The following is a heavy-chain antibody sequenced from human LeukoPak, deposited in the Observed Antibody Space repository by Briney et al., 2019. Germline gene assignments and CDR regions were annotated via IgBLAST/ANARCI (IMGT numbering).Heavy chain of an antibody. CDR1: GGSISSGGYY. J-gene: IGHJ4*02. Sequence: SETLSLTCTVSGGSISSGGYYWSWIRQHPGKGLEWIGYIYYSRSTYYNPSLQSRVTISVDTSKNQFSLKLRSVTAADTAVYYCARGDVEMATIFGYWGQGTLVTVSS. CDR3: ARGDVEMATIFGY. V-gene: IGHV4-31*03. CDR2: IYYSRST. D-gene: IGHD5-24*01.